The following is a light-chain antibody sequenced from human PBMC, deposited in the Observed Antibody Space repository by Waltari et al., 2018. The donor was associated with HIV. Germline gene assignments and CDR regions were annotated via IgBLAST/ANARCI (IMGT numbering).Light chain of an antibody. CDR2: EVT. J-gene: IGLJ3*02. CDR3: SSYGDRLRFL. CDR1: SRDIGDYDS. Sequence: QSALTQPPSASGSLGQSVTISCTGSSRDIGDYDSVSWFQQHPRTSPKLLLYEVTRRPSTVSDLFSGSRSGSTAFLTVAGLQPYDEATYFCSSYGDRLRFLFGGGTNVTVL. V-gene: IGLV2-8*01.